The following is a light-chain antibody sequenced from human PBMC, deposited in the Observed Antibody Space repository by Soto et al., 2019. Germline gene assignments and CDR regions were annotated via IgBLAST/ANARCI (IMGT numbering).Light chain of an antibody. V-gene: IGKV1-39*01. CDR2: GAS. J-gene: IGKJ3*01. Sequence: DIQMTQSPSSLSASVGDAVSLTCRASRSISNYLNWYQQKPGRAPKLLISGASSLQRGVPSRFSGSGSGTTFTLTITSLQPDDFAIYFCQQSYTAPYTFGPGPKWKSN. CDR1: RSISNY. CDR3: QQSYTAPYT.